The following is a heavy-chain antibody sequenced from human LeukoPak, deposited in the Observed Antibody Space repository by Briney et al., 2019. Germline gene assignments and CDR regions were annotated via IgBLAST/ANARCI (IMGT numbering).Heavy chain of an antibody. Sequence: PGGSLRLSCAASGFTFSSYGMHWVRQAPGKGLEWVAFIRYDGSNKYYADSVKGRFTISRDNSKNTLYLQMNSLRAEDTAVYYCAGAYSIIVAGFDYWGQGTLVTVSS. CDR2: IRYDGSNK. D-gene: IGHD6-19*01. CDR3: AGAYSIIVAGFDY. V-gene: IGHV3-30*02. CDR1: GFTFSSYG. J-gene: IGHJ4*02.